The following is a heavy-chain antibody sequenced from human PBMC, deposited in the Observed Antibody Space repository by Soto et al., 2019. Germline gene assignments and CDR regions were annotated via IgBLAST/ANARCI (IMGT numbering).Heavy chain of an antibody. J-gene: IGHJ3*01. Sequence: QVRLVEFGGGVVQPGISLRLSCAASGFTFSTYGMHWVRQAPGKGLEWVAHIWHDGSNTYYIDSVKGRFTISRDNSKNTLYLQMNSLRAEDTAVYYCATEIDWLHAFDFWGQGTMVTVSS. CDR1: GFTFSTYG. CDR3: ATEIDWLHAFDF. V-gene: IGHV3-33*01. D-gene: IGHD3-9*01. CDR2: IWHDGSNT.